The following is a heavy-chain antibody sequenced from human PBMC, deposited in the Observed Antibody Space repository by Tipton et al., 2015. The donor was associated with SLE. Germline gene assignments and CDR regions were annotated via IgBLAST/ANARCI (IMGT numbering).Heavy chain of an antibody. CDR1: GFSFDRYA. CDR3: ARGSYGSDSGDY. CDR2: ISRSTKDI. Sequence: SLRLSCAASGFSFDRYAMNWVRQAPGKGLEWVSYISRSTKDIYYADSVKGRFTISRDNAKNSLYLQMNSLGVEDTGVYYCARGSYGSDSGDYWGQGTLVTVSS. J-gene: IGHJ4*02. D-gene: IGHD3-10*01. V-gene: IGHV3-48*03.